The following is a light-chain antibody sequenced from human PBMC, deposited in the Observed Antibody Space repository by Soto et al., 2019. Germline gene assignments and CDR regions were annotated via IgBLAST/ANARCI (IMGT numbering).Light chain of an antibody. CDR1: SSDVGGYNY. CDR3: SSYTSSSTVV. Sequence: QSALTQPASVSGSPGQSITISCTGTSSDVGGYNYVSWYQQHPGKAPKLMIYDVXNRPSGVSNRFSGSKSGNTASLTISGXQXEXXXDYYCSSYTSSSTVVFGGGTKVTVL. V-gene: IGLV2-14*01. J-gene: IGLJ2*01. CDR2: DVX.